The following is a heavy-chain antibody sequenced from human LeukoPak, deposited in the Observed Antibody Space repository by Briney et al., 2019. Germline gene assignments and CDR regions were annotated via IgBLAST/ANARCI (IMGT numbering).Heavy chain of an antibody. CDR3: ARVLSHFTYTTTWYGGGAFDI. D-gene: IGHD6-13*01. V-gene: IGHV1-46*01. CDR2: INPTGTTT. J-gene: IGHJ3*02. Sequence: GASVKVSCKASGYTFTSYDINWVRQAPGQGLEWVGLINPTGTTTLYAQKFQGRVTLTRDMSTSTDYMELRSLKSEDTAVYYCARVLSHFTYTTTWYGGGAFDIWGQGTMVTVSS. CDR1: GYTFTSYD.